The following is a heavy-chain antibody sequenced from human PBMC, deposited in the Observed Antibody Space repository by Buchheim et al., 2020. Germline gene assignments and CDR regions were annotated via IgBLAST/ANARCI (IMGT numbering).Heavy chain of an antibody. J-gene: IGHJ4*02. CDR3: AAGDCSSTSCFRAFDY. Sequence: QLQLQESGPGLVKPSETLSLTCTVSGGSISSSSYYWGWIRQPPGKGLEWIGSIYYSGSTYYNPSLKSRVTISVDTSKNQFSLKLSSVTAADTAVYYCAAGDCSSTSCFRAFDYWGQGTL. V-gene: IGHV4-39*07. D-gene: IGHD2-2*01. CDR2: IYYSGST. CDR1: GGSISSSSYY.